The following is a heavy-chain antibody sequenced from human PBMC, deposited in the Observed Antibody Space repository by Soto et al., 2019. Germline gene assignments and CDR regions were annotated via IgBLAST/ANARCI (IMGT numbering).Heavy chain of an antibody. CDR1: GYSFTDHH. CDR3: ARGDSTDCSNGVCSFFYNHDMDV. CDR2: INPKSGGT. Sequence: ASVKVSCKASGYSFTDHHIHWVRQAPGQGLEWLGRINPKSGGTSTAQKFQGWVTMTTDTAISTASMELTRLTSDDTAIDYCARGDSTDCSNGVCSFFYNHDMDVWGQGTTVTVSS. J-gene: IGHJ6*02. V-gene: IGHV1-2*04. D-gene: IGHD2-8*01.